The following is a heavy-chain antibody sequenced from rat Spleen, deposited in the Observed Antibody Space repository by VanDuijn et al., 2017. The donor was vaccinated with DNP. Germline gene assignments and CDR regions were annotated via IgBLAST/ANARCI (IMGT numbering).Heavy chain of an antibody. D-gene: IGHD1-2*01. CDR3: ARYYSSSYAMDA. CDR1: GFTFRDHY. Sequence: EVQLVESGGGLVQPGGSLRLSCAASGFTFRDHYMAWVRQIPQKGLEWVASISYAGRDTYYGGSFQGRFTISRDNAKSSLYLQMDSLRSEDTATYYCARYYSSSYAMDAWGQGTSVTVSS. V-gene: IGHV5-22*01. CDR2: ISYAGRDT. J-gene: IGHJ4*01.